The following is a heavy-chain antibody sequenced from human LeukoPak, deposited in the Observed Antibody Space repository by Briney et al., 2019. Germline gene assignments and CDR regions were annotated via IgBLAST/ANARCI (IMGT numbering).Heavy chain of an antibody. J-gene: IGHJ4*02. D-gene: IGHD5-12*01. CDR3: AKSPSSGWLRLSSFDY. CDR1: GFTFSNYA. V-gene: IGHV3-64*04. Sequence: GGSLRLSCAASGFTFSNYAIHWVRQAPGKGLECVSAISSIEGRIFYANSVKGRFTISRDNSKNTLYLQMNSLRAEDTAVYYCAKSPSSGWLRLSSFDYWGQGTLVTVSS. CDR2: ISSIEGRI.